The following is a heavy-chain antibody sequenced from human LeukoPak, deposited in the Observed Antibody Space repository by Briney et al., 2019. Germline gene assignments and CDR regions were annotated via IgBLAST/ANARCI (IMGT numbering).Heavy chain of an antibody. D-gene: IGHD5-24*01. CDR1: GYTFTGYY. J-gene: IGHJ4*02. V-gene: IGHV1-2*02. Sequence: ASVKVSCKASGYTFTGYYMHWVRQAPGQGLEWMGWINPNSGGTNYAQKFQGRVTMTRGTSISTAYMELSRLRSDDTAVYYCARDWGMATIEDYFDYWGQGTLVTVSS. CDR2: INPNSGGT. CDR3: ARDWGMATIEDYFDY.